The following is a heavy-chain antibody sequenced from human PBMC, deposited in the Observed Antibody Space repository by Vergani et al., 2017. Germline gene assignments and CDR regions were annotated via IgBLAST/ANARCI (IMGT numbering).Heavy chain of an antibody. CDR3: ARDKGQYSSGWYVFDY. CDR2: ISYDGSNK. CDR1: GFTFGSYA. Sequence: QVQLVESEGGVVQPGRSLRLSCAASGFTFGSYAMHWVRQAPGKGLEWVAVISYDGSNKYYADSVKGRFTISRDNSKNTLYLQMNSLRAEDTAVYYCARDKGQYSSGWYVFDYWGQGTLVTVSS. D-gene: IGHD6-19*01. V-gene: IGHV3-30*01. J-gene: IGHJ4*02.